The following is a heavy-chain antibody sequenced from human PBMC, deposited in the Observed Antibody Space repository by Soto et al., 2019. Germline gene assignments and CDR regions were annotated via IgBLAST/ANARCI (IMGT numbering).Heavy chain of an antibody. CDR2: ISWNSNSI. D-gene: IGHD2-15*01. V-gene: IGHV3-9*01. J-gene: IGHJ4*02. CDR1: GLTFDDYA. Sequence: DVQLVESGGGLVQPGRSLRLSCAASGLTFDDYAMHWVRRVPGKGLEWVSSISWNSNSIGYADSVKGRFTISRDNPTNSLYQQMNSLRPEDTALYYCAKGGPDGFCSGGGCYFDYWGQGTLFTVSS. CDR3: AKGGPDGFCSGGGCYFDY.